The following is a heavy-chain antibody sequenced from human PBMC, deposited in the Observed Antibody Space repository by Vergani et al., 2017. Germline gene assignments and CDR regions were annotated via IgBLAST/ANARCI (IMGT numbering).Heavy chain of an antibody. CDR3: AREGQLGYPKYYFDY. V-gene: IGHV3-11*01. CDR1: GGSFSGYY. J-gene: IGHJ4*02. D-gene: IGHD2-15*01. Sequence: QVQLQQWGAGLLKPSETLSLTCAVYGGSFSGYYWSWIRQAPGKGLEWVSYISSSGSTIYYADSVKGRFTISRDNAKNSLYLQMNSLRAEDTAVYYCAREGQLGYPKYYFDYWGQGTLVTVSS. CDR2: ISSSGSTI.